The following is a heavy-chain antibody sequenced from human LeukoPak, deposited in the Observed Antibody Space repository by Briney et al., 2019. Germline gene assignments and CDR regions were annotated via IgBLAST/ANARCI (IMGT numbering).Heavy chain of an antibody. J-gene: IGHJ4*02. V-gene: IGHV3-7*01. CDR1: GFTFSSYW. CDR3: ARDPVEWELLLDY. D-gene: IGHD1-26*01. Sequence: GGSLRLSCAASGFTFSSYWMGWVRQAPGERLEWVANMNIDGSEKYYADSAKGRFTISRDNARNSVYLQMNSLRVEDTAVYYCARDPVEWELLLDYWGQGTLVTVSS. CDR2: MNIDGSEK.